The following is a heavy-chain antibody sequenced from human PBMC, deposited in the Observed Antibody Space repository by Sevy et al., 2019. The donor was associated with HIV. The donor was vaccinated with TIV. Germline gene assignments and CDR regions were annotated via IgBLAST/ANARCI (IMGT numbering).Heavy chain of an antibody. CDR3: ARRFYCSGGSCYSGRWFDP. CDR2: IYYSGST. J-gene: IGHJ5*02. Sequence: SETLSLTCTVSGGSISSGDYYWSWIRQPPGKGLEWIGYIYYSGSTYYNPSLKSRVPISVDTSKNQFSLKLSSVTAADTAVYYCARRFYCSGGSCYSGRWFDPWGQGTLVTVSS. CDR1: GGSISSGDYY. V-gene: IGHV4-30-4*01. D-gene: IGHD2-15*01.